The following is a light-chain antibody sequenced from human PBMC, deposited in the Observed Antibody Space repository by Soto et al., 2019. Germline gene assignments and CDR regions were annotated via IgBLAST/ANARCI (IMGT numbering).Light chain of an antibody. CDR1: SRDVGGYNY. CDR3: CSYAGSFTYV. Sequence: QSVLTQPASVSGSPGQSITISCTGTSRDVGGYNYVSWHQQHPGKAPKVIITEVSNRPSGVSNRFSGSKSGNTASLTISGLQAEDEADYYCCSYAGSFTYVFGTGTKVTVL. V-gene: IGLV2-23*02. J-gene: IGLJ1*01. CDR2: EVS.